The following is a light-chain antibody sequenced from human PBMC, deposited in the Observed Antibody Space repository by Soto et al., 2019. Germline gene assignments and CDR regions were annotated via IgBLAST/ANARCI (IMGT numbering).Light chain of an antibody. CDR3: QQYNNLPFT. CDR1: QSVSSN. J-gene: IGKJ3*01. V-gene: IGKV3-15*01. CDR2: GAS. Sequence: EIVMTQSPATLSVSPGERATLSCRASQSVSSNLAWYQQKPGQAPRLLIYGASTRATGIPARFSGSGSGTEYTRTISSLQSEDFAVYYCQQYNNLPFTCGPGTKVDIK.